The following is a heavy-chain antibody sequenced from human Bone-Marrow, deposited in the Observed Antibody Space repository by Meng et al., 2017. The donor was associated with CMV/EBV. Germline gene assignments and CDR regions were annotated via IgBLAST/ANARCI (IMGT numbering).Heavy chain of an antibody. CDR2: IIPILGIA. J-gene: IGHJ6*02. D-gene: IGHD3-10*01. CDR3: ASLPYYGSGSWTYYYYGMDV. Sequence: SVKVSCKASGGTFSSYTISWVRQAPGQGLEWMGRIIPILGIANYAQKFQGRVTITADKSTSTAYMELSSLRSEDTAVYYCASLPYYGSGSWTYYYYGMDVWGQGTTVTGSS. V-gene: IGHV1-69*02. CDR1: GGTFSSYT.